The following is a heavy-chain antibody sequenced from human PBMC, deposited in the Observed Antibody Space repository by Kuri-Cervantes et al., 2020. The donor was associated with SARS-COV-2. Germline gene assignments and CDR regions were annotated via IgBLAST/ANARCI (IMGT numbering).Heavy chain of an antibody. D-gene: IGHD3-16*01. CDR1: GYDFLRNS. Sequence: SVQVSCKTSGYDFLRNSMSWFRQAPAQGLEWMGWISGSTGNTIYTQKFQERVTITTDTSTNTGYVEVRSLTSDDTAVYYCARDVGGSYDRWGQGTLVTVSS. CDR3: ARDVGGSYDR. J-gene: IGHJ5*02. CDR2: ISGSTGNT. V-gene: IGHV1-18*01.